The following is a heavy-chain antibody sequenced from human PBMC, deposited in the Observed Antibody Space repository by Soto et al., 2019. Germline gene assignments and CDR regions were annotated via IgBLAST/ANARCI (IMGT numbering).Heavy chain of an antibody. CDR1: GFSLSNARMG. Sequence: SGPTLVNPTETLTLTCTVSGFSLSNARMGVSWIRQPPGKALEWLAHIFSNDEKSYSTSLKSRLTISKDTSKSQVVLTMTNMDPVDTATYYCARYVREKYYYYGMDVWGQGTTVTVSS. J-gene: IGHJ6*02. CDR3: ARYVREKYYYYGMDV. CDR2: IFSNDEK. D-gene: IGHD3-16*01. V-gene: IGHV2-26*01.